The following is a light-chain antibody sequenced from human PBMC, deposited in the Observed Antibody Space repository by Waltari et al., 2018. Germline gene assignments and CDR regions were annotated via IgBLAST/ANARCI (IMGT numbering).Light chain of an antibody. CDR2: GAS. CDR3: QQTYNYPFT. CDR1: QSVSSY. Sequence: CRTSQSVSSYLIWYHQKPGKSPDLLIYGASTLQSGVPSRFSVGGSGTDFTLTISSLQPEDSSTYYCQQTYNYPFTFGQGTKVEIK. J-gene: IGKJ2*01. V-gene: IGKV1-39*01.